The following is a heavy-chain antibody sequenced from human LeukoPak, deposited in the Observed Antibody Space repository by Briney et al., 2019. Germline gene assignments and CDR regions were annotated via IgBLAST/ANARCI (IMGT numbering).Heavy chain of an antibody. Sequence: PGGSLRLSCAASGFTFSSYAMHWVRQAPGKGLEYVSAISSNGGNTYYANSVKGRFTISRDNSKNTLYLQMGSLRAEDMAVYYCARLVPDAFDIWGQGTMVTVSS. J-gene: IGHJ3*02. D-gene: IGHD2-8*02. V-gene: IGHV3-64*01. CDR2: ISSNGGNT. CDR1: GFTFSSYA. CDR3: ARLVPDAFDI.